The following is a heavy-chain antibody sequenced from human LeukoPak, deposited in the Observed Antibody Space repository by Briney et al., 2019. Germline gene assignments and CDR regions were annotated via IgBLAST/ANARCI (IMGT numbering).Heavy chain of an antibody. V-gene: IGHV5-51*01. J-gene: IGHJ4*02. Sequence: GESLKISCKGSGYNFPGSWIGWVRQMPGKGLEWMGIIFPGDSDTRYSPSFQGQVTISADKSISTAYLQWSSLKASDTAMYYCARHRLNYYDSSGYYWSVPHFDYWGQGTLVTVSS. CDR3: ARHRLNYYDSSGYYWSVPHFDY. CDR2: IFPGDSDT. CDR1: GYNFPGSW. D-gene: IGHD3-22*01.